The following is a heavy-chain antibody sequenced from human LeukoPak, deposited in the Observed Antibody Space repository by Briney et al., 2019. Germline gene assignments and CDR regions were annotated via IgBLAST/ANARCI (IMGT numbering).Heavy chain of an antibody. CDR1: GFTFSNYA. Sequence: GGSLRLSCAASGFTFSNYAMMWVRQAPGKGLEWVSSITGGGDTYYVDSAKGRFTVSRDNSKNTLYLQINSLTADDTALYYCAKGKAAGAVDWFDPWGQGTLVTVSS. CDR2: ITGGGDT. J-gene: IGHJ5*02. V-gene: IGHV3-23*01. CDR3: AKGKAAGAVDWFDP. D-gene: IGHD6-13*01.